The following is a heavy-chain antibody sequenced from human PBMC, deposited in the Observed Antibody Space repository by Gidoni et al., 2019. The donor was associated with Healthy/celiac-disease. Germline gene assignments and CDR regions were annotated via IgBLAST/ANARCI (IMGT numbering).Heavy chain of an antibody. CDR2: ISWNSGSI. CDR3: AKDRLDYGDYQGDYYYGMDV. Sequence: EVQLVESGGGLVQPGRSLRLSCAASGFTFDDYAMHWVRQAPGKGLEWVSGISWNSGSIGYADSVKGRFTISRDNAKNSLYLQMNSLRAEDTALYYCAKDRLDYGDYQGDYYYGMDVWGQGTTVTVSS. CDR1: GFTFDDYA. J-gene: IGHJ6*02. V-gene: IGHV3-9*01. D-gene: IGHD4-17*01.